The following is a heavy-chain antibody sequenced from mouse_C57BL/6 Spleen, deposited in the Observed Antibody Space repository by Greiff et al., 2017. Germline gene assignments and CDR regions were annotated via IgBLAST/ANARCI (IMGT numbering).Heavy chain of an antibody. V-gene: IGHV1-82*01. CDR2: IYPGDGDT. Sequence: QVQLQQSGPELVKPGASVKISCKASGYAFSSSWMNWVKQRPGKGLEWIGRIYPGDGDTNYNGKFKGKATLTADKSSSTAYMQLSSLTSEDSAVYFCARNRLYGSSYFLDYWGQGTTLTVSS. CDR3: ARNRLYGSSYFLDY. CDR1: GYAFSSSW. J-gene: IGHJ2*01. D-gene: IGHD1-1*01.